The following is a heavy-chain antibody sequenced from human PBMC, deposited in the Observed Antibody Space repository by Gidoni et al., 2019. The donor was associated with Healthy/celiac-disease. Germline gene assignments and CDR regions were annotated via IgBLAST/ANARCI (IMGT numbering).Heavy chain of an antibody. D-gene: IGHD3-3*01. CDR3: ARRSGYYVYHDY. CDR1: GGSISSSSYY. J-gene: IGHJ4*02. CDR2: IYYSGST. Sequence: QLQLQESGPGLVKPSETLSLTCTVSGGSISSSSYYWGWIRQPPGKGLEWIGSIYYSGSTYYNPSLKSRVTISVDTSKNQFSLKLSSVTAADTAVYYCARRSGYYVYHDYWGQGTLVTVSS. V-gene: IGHV4-39*01.